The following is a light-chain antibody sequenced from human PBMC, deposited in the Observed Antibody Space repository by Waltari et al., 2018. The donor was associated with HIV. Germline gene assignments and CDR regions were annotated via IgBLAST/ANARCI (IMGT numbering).Light chain of an antibody. Sequence: EVVLTQSPATLSLSPGDTATLSCGASQSFTNKYLAWFQQKPGLAPRLLIYDISSRATDIPDRFSGSGSETDFTLTISRLEPEDFAVDYCHQYGSSPPFTFGGGTKVESK. CDR3: HQYGSSPPFT. CDR1: QSFTNKY. J-gene: IGKJ4*01. V-gene: IGKV3D-20*01. CDR2: DIS.